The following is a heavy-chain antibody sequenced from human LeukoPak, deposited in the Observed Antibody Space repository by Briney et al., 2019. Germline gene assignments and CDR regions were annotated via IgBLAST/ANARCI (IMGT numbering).Heavy chain of an antibody. D-gene: IGHD6-13*01. CDR2: ISSSSSYI. J-gene: IGHJ5*02. V-gene: IGHV3-21*01. CDR1: GFTFSSYS. Sequence: GGSLRLSCAASGFTFSSYSMNWVRQAPGKGLEWVSSISSSSSYIYYADSVKGRFTISRDNAKNSLYLQMNSLRAEDTAVYYCARDHSSWYDHNGFDPWGQGTLVTVSS. CDR3: ARDHSSWYDHNGFDP.